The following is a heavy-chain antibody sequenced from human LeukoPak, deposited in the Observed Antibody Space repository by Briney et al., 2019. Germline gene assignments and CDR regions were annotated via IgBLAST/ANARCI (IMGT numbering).Heavy chain of an antibody. J-gene: IGHJ4*02. CDR2: IYYSGST. D-gene: IGHD2-2*01. CDR3: ARDVGYCSSTSCAWVTDY. V-gene: IGHV4-61*01. Sequence: PSETLSLTCTVSGGSVSSGSYYWSWIRQPPGKGLEWIGYIYYSGSTNYNPSLKSRVTISVDTYKNQFSLKLSSVTAADTAVYYCARDVGYCSSTSCAWVTDYWGQGTLVTVSS. CDR1: GGSVSSGSYY.